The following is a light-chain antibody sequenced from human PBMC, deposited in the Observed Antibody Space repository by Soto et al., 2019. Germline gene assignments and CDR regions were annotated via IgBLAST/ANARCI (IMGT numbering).Light chain of an antibody. Sequence: DIQMTQSPSTLSASVGDRVTITCRASQSISSWLAWYQQKPGKAPKLLIYDASRLESGVPSRFSGSGSGTEFTITISRLQHDDFATYYCQQYNSYWTFGQGTKVDIK. CDR1: QSISSW. CDR3: QQYNSYWT. V-gene: IGKV1-5*01. J-gene: IGKJ1*01. CDR2: DAS.